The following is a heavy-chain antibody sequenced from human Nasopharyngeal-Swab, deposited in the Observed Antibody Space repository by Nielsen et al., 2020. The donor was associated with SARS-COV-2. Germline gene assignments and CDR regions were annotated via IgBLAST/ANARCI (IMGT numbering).Heavy chain of an antibody. CDR3: ARDGQGAVDLDY. J-gene: IGHJ4*02. CDR1: GFILSDYW. D-gene: IGHD6-19*01. V-gene: IGHV3-74*01. Sequence: GESLKISCAASGFILSDYWVHWVRQAPGKGLVWVSHVKNDGTTTTYADAVKGRFTMSRDDAKNILYLQMNSLRTEDTAVYYCARDGQGAVDLDYWGQGSLATVSS. CDR2: VKNDGTTT.